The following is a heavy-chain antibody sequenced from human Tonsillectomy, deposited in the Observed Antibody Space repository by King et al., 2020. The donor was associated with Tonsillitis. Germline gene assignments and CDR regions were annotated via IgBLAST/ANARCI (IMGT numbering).Heavy chain of an antibody. D-gene: IGHD3-10*01. CDR3: ATHGSGEYYLDY. Sequence: VQLVESGGGVVQPGRSLRLSCAASGFTFSSYGMHWVRQAPGKGLEWVAVISYDGSNKYYADSVKGRFTISRDNSKNTLYLQMNSLRAEDTAVYYCATHGSGEYYLDYWGQGTLVTVSS. V-gene: IGHV3-30*03. CDR2: ISYDGSNK. CDR1: GFTFSSYG. J-gene: IGHJ4*02.